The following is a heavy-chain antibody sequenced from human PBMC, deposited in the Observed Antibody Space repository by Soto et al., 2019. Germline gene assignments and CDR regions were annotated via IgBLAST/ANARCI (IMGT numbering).Heavy chain of an antibody. Sequence: QVHLVQSEPEVKKPGSSVKVSCETSGDTSRSYVISWVRQAPGEGLEWMGGIVPLLGRATYAQNFQGRVTITADPSTHTVYMDLTSLRSEDTAVYYCVRCRGKSVTTWGQGTLVTVSS. D-gene: IGHD4-4*01. CDR3: VRCRGKSVTT. J-gene: IGHJ5*02. CDR1: GDTSRSYV. CDR2: IVPLLGRA. V-gene: IGHV1-69*01.